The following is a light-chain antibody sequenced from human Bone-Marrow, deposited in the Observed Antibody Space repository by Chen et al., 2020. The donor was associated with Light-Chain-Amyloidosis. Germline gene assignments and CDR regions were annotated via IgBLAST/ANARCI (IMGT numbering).Light chain of an antibody. J-gene: IGLJ1*01. V-gene: IGLV2-14*01. CDR2: EVT. CDR3: RSCGITDTLV. CDR1: SSDVGGDNH. Sequence: QSALTQPASVSGSPGQSITISCTGTSSDVGGDNHVSWYQQHPDKAPKLMIYEVTNRPSWVPGRCSGSKSDNAASLTSSELQAEDEADYVCRSCGITDTLVFGGGTRVTGL.